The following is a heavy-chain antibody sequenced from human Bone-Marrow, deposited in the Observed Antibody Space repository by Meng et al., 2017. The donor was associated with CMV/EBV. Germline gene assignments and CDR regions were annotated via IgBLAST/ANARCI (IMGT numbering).Heavy chain of an antibody. CDR3: ARDSAVEVPPAIVPLEAFDL. J-gene: IGHJ3*01. CDR2: IYHSGST. CDR1: GGSISSSNW. D-gene: IGHD2-2*01. V-gene: IGHV4-4*02. Sequence: SETLSLTCAVSGGSISSSNWWSWVRQPPGKGLEWIGEIYHSGSTNYNPSLKSRVTISVDKSKNQFSLKLSSVTAADTAVYYCARDSAVEVPPAIVPLEAFDLWGQGTMVTVSS.